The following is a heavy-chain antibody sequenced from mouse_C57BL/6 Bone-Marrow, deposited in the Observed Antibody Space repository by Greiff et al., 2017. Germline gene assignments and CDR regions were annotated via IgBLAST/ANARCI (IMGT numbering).Heavy chain of an antibody. CDR2: IHPNSGST. V-gene: IGHV1-64*01. Sequence: QVQLQQPGAELVKPGASVKLSCKASGYTFTSYWMHWVKQRPGQGLAWIGMIHPNSGSTNYNEKFKSKATLTVDKSSSTAYMQLSSLTSEDSAVYYCAIYYGYDWFAYWGQETLVTVSA. CDR1: GYTFTSYW. CDR3: AIYYGYDWFAY. D-gene: IGHD2-2*01. J-gene: IGHJ3*01.